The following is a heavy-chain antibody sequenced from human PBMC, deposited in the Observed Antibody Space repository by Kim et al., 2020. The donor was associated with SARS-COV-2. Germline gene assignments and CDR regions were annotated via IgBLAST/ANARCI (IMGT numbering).Heavy chain of an antibody. CDR3: AESGHYYFDY. V-gene: IGHV3-30*04. CDR2: ISYDGSNK. D-gene: IGHD3-3*01. J-gene: IGHJ4*02. Sequence: GGSLRLSCAASGFTFSSYAMHWVRQAPGKGLEWVAVISYDGSNKFYADSVKGRFTISRDNSKNTLYLQMNSLRAEDTAVYYCAESGHYYFDYWGQGTLVTVSS. CDR1: GFTFSSYA.